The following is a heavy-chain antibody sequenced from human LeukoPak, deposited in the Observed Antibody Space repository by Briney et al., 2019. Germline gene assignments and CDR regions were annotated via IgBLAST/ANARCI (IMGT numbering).Heavy chain of an antibody. D-gene: IGHD1-26*01. CDR1: GFTFTSYS. J-gene: IGHJ4*02. CDR2: INKDGGEK. CDR3: VKDSPPRYSGSPPAY. V-gene: IGHV3-7*03. Sequence: GGSLRLSCAASGFTFTSYSMNWVRQAPGKGLEWVANINKDGGEKYYVDSVKGRFTISRDNAKNSLYLQMNSLRADDTAVYYCVKDSPPRYSGSPPAYWGQGTLVTVSS.